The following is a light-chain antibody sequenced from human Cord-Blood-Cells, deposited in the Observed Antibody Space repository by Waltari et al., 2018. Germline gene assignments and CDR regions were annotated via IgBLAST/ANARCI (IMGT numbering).Light chain of an antibody. CDR3: QQYDNLPRSA. CDR2: DAS. V-gene: IGKV1-33*01. CDR1: QDISNY. Sequence: DIQMTQSPSSLSASVGDRVTITCQASQDISNYLNWYQQKPGKAPKLLIYDASNLETGDPSRLSGSGSGTDFTFTISSLQPEDIATYYCQQYDNLPRSAFGQGTRLEIK. J-gene: IGKJ5*01.